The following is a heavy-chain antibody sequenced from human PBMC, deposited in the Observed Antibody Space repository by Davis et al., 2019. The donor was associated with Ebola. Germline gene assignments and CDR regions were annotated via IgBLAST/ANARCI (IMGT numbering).Heavy chain of an antibody. CDR3: ARDSSGDAFDL. CDR1: GGPLSSGGYY. Sequence: PSETLSLTCAVSGGPLSSGGYYWTWIRQHPGKGLEWIGYMFYSGNTYYNPSLKSRVTISVDTSKNQFSLRLTSVTAADTAVYYCARDSSGDAFDLWGQGTMVTVSS. J-gene: IGHJ3*01. CDR2: MFYSGNT. V-gene: IGHV4-31*11.